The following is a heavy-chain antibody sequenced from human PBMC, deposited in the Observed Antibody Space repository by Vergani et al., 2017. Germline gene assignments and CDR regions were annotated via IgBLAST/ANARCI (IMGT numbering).Heavy chain of an antibody. CDR3: ARGDYGILTGYRY. CDR1: GYTFSNYY. J-gene: IGHJ4*02. D-gene: IGHD3-9*01. CDR2: INPSGGHT. Sequence: QVQVVQSGAEVKKSGASVKVSCKTSGYTFSNYYMHWVRQAPGQGLEWMGIINPSGGHTNYAQKFQGRVTMTRDTSTSTVYMELSSLRSEDTAIYDCARGDYGILTGYRYWGQGNLVNVSA. V-gene: IGHV1-46*03.